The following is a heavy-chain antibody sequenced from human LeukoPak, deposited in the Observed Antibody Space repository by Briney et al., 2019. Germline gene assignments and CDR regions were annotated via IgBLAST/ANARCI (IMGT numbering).Heavy chain of an antibody. Sequence: GGSLRLSCAASGVTFSTYGMSWVRQAPGKGLEWVSAISGSGGSTYYADSVKGRLTISRDISKNTLYLQMNSLRAEDTAVYYCAKERPPRRYCSGGSCYSRYFDYWGQGTLVTVSS. CDR1: GVTFSTYG. V-gene: IGHV3-23*01. J-gene: IGHJ4*02. CDR2: ISGSGGST. D-gene: IGHD2-15*01. CDR3: AKERPPRRYCSGGSCYSRYFDY.